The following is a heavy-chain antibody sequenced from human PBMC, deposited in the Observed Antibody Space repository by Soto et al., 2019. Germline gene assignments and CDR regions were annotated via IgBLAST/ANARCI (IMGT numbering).Heavy chain of an antibody. CDR2: ISGSGGST. D-gene: IGHD3-16*01. Sequence: EVQLFESGGGLVQPGGSMRLSCAASGFTFSSYAMSWVRQAPGKGLEWVSAISGSGGSTYYADSVKGGFTISKDNSKNPLYLQMNSLRDDDTAVYYCAKEGGSQYYSYLDVWGKGTTVTVSS. V-gene: IGHV3-23*01. CDR3: AKEGGSQYYSYLDV. J-gene: IGHJ6*03. CDR1: GFTFSSYA.